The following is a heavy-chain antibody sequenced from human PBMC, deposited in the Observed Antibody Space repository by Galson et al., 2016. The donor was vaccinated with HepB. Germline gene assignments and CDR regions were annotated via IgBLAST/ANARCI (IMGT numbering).Heavy chain of an antibody. CDR3: ARGISEQLKPSAYYYYVGV. D-gene: IGHD1-1*01. CDR2: TYYRSKWYN. CDR1: GDSVSSNSAS. J-gene: IGHJ6*03. V-gene: IGHV6-1*01. Sequence: CAISGDSVSSNSASWNFIRQSPSRGLEWLGRTYYRSKWYNDYAVSVRSRITINPDTSKNQFSLQLNSVTPEDTAVYYCARGISEQLKPSAYYYYVGVWGKGTAVTVSS.